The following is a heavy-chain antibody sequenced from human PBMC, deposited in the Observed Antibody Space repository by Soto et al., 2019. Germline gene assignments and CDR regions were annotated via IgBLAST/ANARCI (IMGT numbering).Heavy chain of an antibody. J-gene: IGHJ4*02. CDR2: ISWNRGSK. CDR1: GFTFDDYA. D-gene: IGHD5-12*01. Sequence: GGSLRLSCAASGFTFDDYAMHWVRQAPGKGLEWVSGISWNRGSKGYADSVKGRFTISRDNAKNSLYLQMNSLRAEDTALYYCAKDSYHYSGYDWGFDYWGQGTLVTVSS. CDR3: AKDSYHYSGYDWGFDY. V-gene: IGHV3-9*01.